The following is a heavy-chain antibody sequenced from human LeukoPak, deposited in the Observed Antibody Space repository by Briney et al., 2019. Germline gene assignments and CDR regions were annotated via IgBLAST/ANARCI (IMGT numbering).Heavy chain of an antibody. CDR3: ARDGWGYYDSSGYYS. CDR1: GYIFTSYD. V-gene: IGHV1-2*02. Sequence: ASVKVSCKASGYIFTSYDINWVRQATGQGLEWMGWINPNSGGTNYAQKFQGRVTMTRDTSISTAYMELSRLRSDDTAVYYCARDGWGYYDSSGYYSWGQGTLVTVSS. CDR2: INPNSGGT. D-gene: IGHD3-22*01. J-gene: IGHJ4*02.